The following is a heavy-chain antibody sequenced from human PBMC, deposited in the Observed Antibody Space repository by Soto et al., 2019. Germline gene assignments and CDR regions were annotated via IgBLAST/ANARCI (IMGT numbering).Heavy chain of an antibody. D-gene: IGHD6-13*01. CDR2: IYPGDSDT. CDR3: AAAAAGNYYYYGMDV. J-gene: IGHJ6*02. CDR1: GYSFTSYW. V-gene: IGHV5-51*01. Sequence: PGESLKISCKGSGYSFTSYWIGWVRQMPGKGLEWMGIIYPGDSDTRYSPSFQGQVTISRHNSKNTLYLQMNSLRAEDTAVYYCAAAAAGNYYYYGMDVWGQGTTVTVSS.